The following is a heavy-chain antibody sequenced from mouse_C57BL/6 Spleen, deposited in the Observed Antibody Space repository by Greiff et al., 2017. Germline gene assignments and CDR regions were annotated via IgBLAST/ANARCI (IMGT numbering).Heavy chain of an antibody. Sequence: QVQLQQSGPELVKPGASVKISCKASGYAFSSSWMNWVKQRPGKGLEWIGRIYPGDGDTNYNGKFKGKATLTADKSSSTAYMQLSSLTSEDSAVCFCARYYYGSSYGWFAYWGQGTTLTVSS. J-gene: IGHJ2*01. CDR1: GYAFSSSW. V-gene: IGHV1-82*01. CDR2: IYPGDGDT. CDR3: ARYYYGSSYGWFAY. D-gene: IGHD1-1*01.